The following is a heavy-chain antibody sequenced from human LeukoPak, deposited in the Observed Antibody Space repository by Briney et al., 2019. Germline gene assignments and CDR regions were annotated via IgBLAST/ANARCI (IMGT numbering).Heavy chain of an antibody. CDR3: AREWDYGDYAFDY. CDR2: ISSSSSYI. V-gene: IGHV3-21*01. J-gene: IGHJ4*02. Sequence: GGSLRLSCAASGFTFSGYSMNWVRQAPGKGLEWVSSISSSSSYIYYADSVKGRFTISRDNAKNSLYLQMNSLRAEDTAVYYCAREWDYGDYAFDYWGQGTLVTVSS. D-gene: IGHD4-17*01. CDR1: GFTFSGYS.